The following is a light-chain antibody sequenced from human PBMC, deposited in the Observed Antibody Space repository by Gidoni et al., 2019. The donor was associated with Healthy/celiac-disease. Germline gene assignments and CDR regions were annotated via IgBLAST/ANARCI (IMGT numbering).Light chain of an antibody. V-gene: IGKV2-28*01. Sequence: DSVMTQSPLSLPVTPGAPASISCRSSQSLLHRNGYNSLDWYLQKPGQSPQLLIYLGSNRASGVPDRFSGSGSGTDFTLKISRVEAEDVGVYYCMQALQTPRTFGQGTKLEIK. J-gene: IGKJ2*01. CDR3: MQALQTPRT. CDR2: LGS. CDR1: QSLLHRNGYNS.